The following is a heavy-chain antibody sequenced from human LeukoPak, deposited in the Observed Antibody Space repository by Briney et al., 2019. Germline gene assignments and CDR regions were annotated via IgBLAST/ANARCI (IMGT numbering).Heavy chain of an antibody. Sequence: SETLSLTCTVSGDSISSHYWSWIRQSPGKGLEWIGYIYSSGTTFYSPSLKSRVTLAVDMSKNDVSLKMTSVTAADTAVYYCARGDTSGSHDYWGQGTLVTVSS. V-gene: IGHV4-59*11. J-gene: IGHJ4*02. CDR1: GDSISSHY. D-gene: IGHD3-22*01. CDR3: ARGDTSGSHDY. CDR2: IYSSGTT.